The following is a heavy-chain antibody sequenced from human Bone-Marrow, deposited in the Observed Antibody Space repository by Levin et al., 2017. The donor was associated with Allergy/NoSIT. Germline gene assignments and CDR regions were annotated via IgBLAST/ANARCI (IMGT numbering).Heavy chain of an antibody. CDR3: ARRRPPTFGGVIPW. CDR2: INAGNGNT. D-gene: IGHD3-16*02. Sequence: GESLKISCKASGYTFTSYAMHWVRQAPGQRLEWMGWINAGNGNTKYSQKFQGRVTITRDTSASTAYMELSSLRSEDTAVYYCARRRPPTFGGVIPWWGQGTLVTVSS. CDR1: GYTFTSYA. V-gene: IGHV1-3*01. J-gene: IGHJ4*02.